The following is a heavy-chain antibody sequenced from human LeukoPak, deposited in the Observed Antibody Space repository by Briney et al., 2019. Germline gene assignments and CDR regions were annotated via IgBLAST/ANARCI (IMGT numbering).Heavy chain of an antibody. J-gene: IGHJ4*02. CDR3: ASELLWFGEYFDY. CDR2: IYHSGST. D-gene: IGHD3-10*01. CDR1: GGSISSGGYY. Sequence: SQTLSLTCTVSGGSISSGGYYWSWIRQPPGKGLEWIGYIYHSGSTYYNPSLKSRVTISVDRSKNQFSLKLSSVTAADTAVYYCASELLWFGEYFDYWGQGTLVTVSS. V-gene: IGHV4-30-2*01.